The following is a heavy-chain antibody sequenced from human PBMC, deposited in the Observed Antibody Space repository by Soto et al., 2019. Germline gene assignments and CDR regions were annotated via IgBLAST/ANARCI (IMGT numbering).Heavy chain of an antibody. Sequence: SETRSLTCAVSGASISRSNWWGCIRQPPRKGLEWIGYIYYSGTTYYNPSLKSRVTMSVDTSKNQLSLKLTSVTAVDTAVYYCARHFHQVVVISNWFDPWGQATLVT. D-gene: IGHD3-22*01. CDR3: ARHFHQVVVISNWFDP. CDR2: IYYSGTT. CDR1: GASISRSNW. J-gene: IGHJ5*02. V-gene: IGHV4-28*01.